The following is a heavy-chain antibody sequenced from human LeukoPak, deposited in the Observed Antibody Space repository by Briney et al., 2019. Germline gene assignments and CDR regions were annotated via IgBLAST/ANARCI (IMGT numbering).Heavy chain of an antibody. D-gene: IGHD2-2*01. CDR2: ISGSGGST. Sequence: GGSLRLSCAASGFTFSSYAMRWVRQAPGKGLEWVSAISGSGGSTYYADSVKGRFTISRDNSKNTLYLQMNSLRAEDTAVYYCASLLAIHHCSSTSCSPFDYWGQGTLVTVSS. V-gene: IGHV3-23*01. J-gene: IGHJ4*02. CDR3: ASLLAIHHCSSTSCSPFDY. CDR1: GFTFSSYA.